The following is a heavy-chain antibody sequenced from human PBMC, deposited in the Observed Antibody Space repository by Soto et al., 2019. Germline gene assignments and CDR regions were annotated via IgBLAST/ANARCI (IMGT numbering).Heavy chain of an antibody. Sequence: ASVKVSCKASGYTFTSYAMHRVRQAPGQRLEWMGWINAGNGNTKYSQKFQGRVTITRDTPASTAYMEMTSLRAEDTAVYYCAKGGRQWLVTSDFNYWGQGALVTVSS. J-gene: IGHJ4*02. CDR1: GYTFTSYA. CDR2: INAGNGNT. CDR3: AKGGRQWLVTSDFNY. D-gene: IGHD6-19*01. V-gene: IGHV1-3*01.